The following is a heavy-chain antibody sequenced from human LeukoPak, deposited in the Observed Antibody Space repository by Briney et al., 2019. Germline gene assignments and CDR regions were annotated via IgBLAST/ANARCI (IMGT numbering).Heavy chain of an antibody. J-gene: IGHJ5*02. CDR3: ARGDSEVWSGYAWFDP. D-gene: IGHD3-3*01. V-gene: IGHV1-69*01. CDR2: IIPIFGTA. CDR1: GGTFSSYA. Sequence: SVKVSCKASGGTFSSYAISWVRQAHGQGLEWMGGIIPIFGTANYAQKFQGRVTFTADESTTTAYMELRSLRPEDTGVYYCARGDSEVWSGYAWFDPWGQGTLVTVSS.